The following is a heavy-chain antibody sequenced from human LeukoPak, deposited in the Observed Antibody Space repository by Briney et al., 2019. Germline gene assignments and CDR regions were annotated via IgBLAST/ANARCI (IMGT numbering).Heavy chain of an antibody. V-gene: IGHV1-46*01. D-gene: IGHD5-18*01. CDR2: INPSGGST. CDR3: ARENADTAMVYYFDY. Sequence: GASVKVSRKASGYTFTSYYMHWVRQAPGQGLEWMGIINPSGGSTSYAQKFQGRVTMTRDMSTSTVYMELSSLRSEDTAVYYCARENADTAMVYYFDYWGQGTLVTVSS. J-gene: IGHJ4*02. CDR1: GYTFTSYY.